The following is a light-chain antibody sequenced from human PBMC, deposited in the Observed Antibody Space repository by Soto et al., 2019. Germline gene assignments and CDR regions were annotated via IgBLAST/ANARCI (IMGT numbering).Light chain of an antibody. Sequence: DIQMTQSPSSLSASVGDRVTITCQASQDISNYLNWYQQKPGKAPKLLIYDASNLETGVPSRFSGSGSGTDFTFTISSLQTEDIATYYCQQYDNRPLFGGGTKVEIK. J-gene: IGKJ4*01. CDR2: DAS. CDR3: QQYDNRPL. V-gene: IGKV1-33*01. CDR1: QDISNY.